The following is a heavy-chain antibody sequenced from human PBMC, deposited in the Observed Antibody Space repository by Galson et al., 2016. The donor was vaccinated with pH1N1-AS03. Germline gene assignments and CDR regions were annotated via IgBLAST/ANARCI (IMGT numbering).Heavy chain of an antibody. CDR1: GFAFNFNS. J-gene: IGHJ4*02. CDR2: LSSAGTSE. V-gene: IGHV3-30*15. Sequence: SLRLSCAASGFAFNFNSMHWVRQAPGKGLEWIAVLSSAGTSEYFADSVKGRFTVSRDNAKNTLYLQMSNLRVEDTAVYYCAKEGGYNFGQRHLDFWGQGTLVTVAS. CDR3: AKEGGYNFGQRHLDF. D-gene: IGHD5-18*01.